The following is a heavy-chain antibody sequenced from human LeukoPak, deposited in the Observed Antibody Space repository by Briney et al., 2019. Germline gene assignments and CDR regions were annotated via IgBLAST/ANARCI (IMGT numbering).Heavy chain of an antibody. D-gene: IGHD1-1*01. CDR2: IWYDGSNK. CDR1: GFTFSSYG. V-gene: IGHV3-33*06. J-gene: IGHJ4*02. CDR3: AKGLGDWIFDY. Sequence: GGSLRLSCAASGFTFSSYGMHWVRQAPGKGLEWVAVIWYDGSNKYYADSVKGRFTISRDNSKNTLYLQMNSLRAEDTAVYYCAKGLGDWIFDYWGQGTLVTVSS.